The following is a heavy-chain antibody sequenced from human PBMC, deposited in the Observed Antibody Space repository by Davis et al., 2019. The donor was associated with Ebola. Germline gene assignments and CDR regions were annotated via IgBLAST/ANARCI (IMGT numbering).Heavy chain of an antibody. J-gene: IGHJ6*02. CDR1: GFTFSNYA. CDR2: IYTSGNTI. D-gene: IGHD2-2*01. V-gene: IGHV3-11*04. Sequence: GESLKISCAASGFTFSNYAMSWVRQAPGKGLEWLSYIYTSGNTIYYADSVKGRFTISRDNAKNSLYLQMNSLRAEDTAVYYCARAGGYCSSTSCYGILYYYYGMDVWGQGTTVTVSS. CDR3: ARAGGYCSSTSCYGILYYYYGMDV.